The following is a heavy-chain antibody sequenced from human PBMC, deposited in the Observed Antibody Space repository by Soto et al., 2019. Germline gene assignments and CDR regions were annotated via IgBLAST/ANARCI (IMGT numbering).Heavy chain of an antibody. J-gene: IGHJ4*02. CDR3: TRPTVVTFHFDY. D-gene: IGHD2-21*02. CDR2: ISYDGSSK. CDR1: GFTFSNYA. Sequence: QVQLVESGGGVVQPGRSLRLSCAASGFTFSNYAMHWVRQAPGKGLEWVAVISYDGSSKYYADSVKGRFTISRDNSKNTLYLQMNSLRGEDTAVYYCTRPTVVTFHFDYWGQGTLVIVSS. V-gene: IGHV3-30-3*01.